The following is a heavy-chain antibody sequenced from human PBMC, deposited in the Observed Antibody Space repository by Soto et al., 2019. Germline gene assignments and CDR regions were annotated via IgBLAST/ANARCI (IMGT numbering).Heavy chain of an antibody. J-gene: IGHJ5*02. CDR3: ARDLGIVVTNWFDP. CDR2: ISTYNGNT. D-gene: IGHD3-22*01. CDR1: GYPFTTYA. V-gene: IGHV1-18*01. Sequence: VASVKVSCKASGYPFTTYAISWVRQAPGQGLEWMGWISTYNGNTNYAQKFQGRVTMTTDTSTSTAYMELRRLRSDDTAVYYCARDLGIVVTNWFDPWGQGTRVTVSS.